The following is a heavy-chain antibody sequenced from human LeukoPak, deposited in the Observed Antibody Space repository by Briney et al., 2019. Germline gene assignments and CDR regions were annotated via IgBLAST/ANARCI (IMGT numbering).Heavy chain of an antibody. V-gene: IGHV3-21*01. J-gene: IGHJ4*02. CDR3: ARGRYSSSWGDFDY. CDR2: ISSSSRYI. CDR1: GFTFSSYS. Sequence: GGSLRLSCAASGFTFSSYSMNWVRQAPGKGLEWVSSISSSSRYIYYADSVKGRFTISRDKAKNSLYLQMNSLRAEDTAVYYCARGRYSSSWGDFDYWGQGTLVTVSS. D-gene: IGHD6-13*01.